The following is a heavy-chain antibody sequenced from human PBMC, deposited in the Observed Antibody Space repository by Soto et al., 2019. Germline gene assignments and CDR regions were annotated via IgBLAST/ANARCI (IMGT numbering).Heavy chain of an antibody. J-gene: IGHJ4*02. CDR3: ATRSPAFDY. Sequence: QVQLVQSGPEVKKPGASVKVSCKTSGYTFTSYGISWVRQAPGQGLEWMGWISTYKGNTNYAQKFQGRVTMTTDTSTSTAYMELRGLRSDDTAVYYCATRSPAFDYWGQGTLVTVSS. CDR2: ISTYKGNT. V-gene: IGHV1-18*01. CDR1: GYTFTSYG.